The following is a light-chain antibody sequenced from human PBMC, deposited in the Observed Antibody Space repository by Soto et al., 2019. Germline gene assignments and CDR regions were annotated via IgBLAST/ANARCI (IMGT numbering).Light chain of an antibody. CDR1: SSDVGGYSY. Sequence: QSVLTQPASVSGSPGQSITISCTGTSSDVGGYSYVSWYQQHPGKTPKLMIYEVSNRPSGVPDRFSGSKSGNTASLTVSGLQAEDEADYYCSSYAGSSNVFGTGTKLTVL. CDR3: SSYAGSSNV. CDR2: EVS. V-gene: IGLV2-8*01. J-gene: IGLJ1*01.